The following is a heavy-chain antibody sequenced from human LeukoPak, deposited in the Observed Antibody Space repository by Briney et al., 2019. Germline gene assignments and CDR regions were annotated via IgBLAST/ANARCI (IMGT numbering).Heavy chain of an antibody. CDR1: GFTFSSYG. V-gene: IGHV3-30*18. CDR2: ISYDGSNK. Sequence: GGSLRLSCAASGFTFSSYGMHWVRQAPGKGLEWVAVISYDGSNKYYADSVKGRFTISRDNSKNTLYLQMNSLRAEDTAVYYCAKDRSGSYSQGLDYWGQGTLVTVSS. D-gene: IGHD1-26*01. CDR3: AKDRSGSYSQGLDY. J-gene: IGHJ4*02.